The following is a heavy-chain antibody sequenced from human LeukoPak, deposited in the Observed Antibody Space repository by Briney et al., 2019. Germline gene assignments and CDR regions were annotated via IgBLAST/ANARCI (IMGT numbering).Heavy chain of an antibody. J-gene: IGHJ4*02. Sequence: GGSLRLSCAASGFTFNTYGMTWVRQAPGKGLGWVSSISGSSGTTYYAESVKGRFTISRDNSKSTLYLQMYILRVEDTATYFCARGYSASIPYWGQGTLVTVSS. D-gene: IGHD2-21*01. CDR1: GFTFNTYG. CDR2: ISGSSGTT. CDR3: ARGYSASIPY. V-gene: IGHV3-23*01.